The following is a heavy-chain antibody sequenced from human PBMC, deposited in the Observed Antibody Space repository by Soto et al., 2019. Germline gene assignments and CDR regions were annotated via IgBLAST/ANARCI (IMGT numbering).Heavy chain of an antibody. J-gene: IGHJ4*02. V-gene: IGHV4-30-2*01. CDR2: TYHSGNP. Sequence: PSETLSLTCDVSGDTISTGVYTWAWIRQPPGEALEWIGHTYHSGNPYYNPSLKSRVIISVDTSKNQFSLSLNSVTAADTAVYYCARSSIEPRVFMYPFDSWGQGTLVTVSS. CDR3: ARSSIEPRVFMYPFDS. CDR1: GDTISTGVYT. D-gene: IGHD6-6*01.